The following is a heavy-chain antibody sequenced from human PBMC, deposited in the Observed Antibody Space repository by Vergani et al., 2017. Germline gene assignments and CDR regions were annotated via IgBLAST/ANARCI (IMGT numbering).Heavy chain of an antibody. CDR1: GYSFTSYW. CDR3: ARDLNVMAAAGQADPPYYYYYGMDV. J-gene: IGHJ6*02. V-gene: IGHV5-51*01. CDR2: IYPGDSDT. Sequence: EVQLVQSGAEVKKPGESLKISCKGSGYSFTSYWIGWVRQMPGKGLEWMGIIYPGDSDTRYSPSFQGQVTISADKSISTAYLQWSSLKASDTAMYYCARDLNVMAAAGQADPPYYYYYGMDVWGQGTTVTVS. D-gene: IGHD6-13*01.